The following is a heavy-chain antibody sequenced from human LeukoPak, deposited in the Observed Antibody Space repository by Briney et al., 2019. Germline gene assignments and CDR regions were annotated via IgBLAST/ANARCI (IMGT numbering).Heavy chain of an antibody. Sequence: AASVKVSCKASGGTFSSYAISWVRQAPGQGLEWMGGIIPIFGTANYAQKFQGRVTITADESTSTAYMELSSLRSEDTAVYYCARGAIRGYSYGYWFDPWGQGTLVTVSS. V-gene: IGHV1-69*13. CDR3: ARGAIRGYSYGYWFDP. D-gene: IGHD5-18*01. J-gene: IGHJ5*02. CDR2: IIPIFGTA. CDR1: GGTFSSYA.